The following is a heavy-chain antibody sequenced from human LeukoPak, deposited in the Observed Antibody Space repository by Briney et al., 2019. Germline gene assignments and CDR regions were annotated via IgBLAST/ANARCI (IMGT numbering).Heavy chain of an antibody. CDR1: GGSISSGSYY. CDR3: ARGRRAETFDY. CDR2: IYTSGST. V-gene: IGHV4-61*02. J-gene: IGHJ4*02. Sequence: SETLSLTCTVSGGSISSGSYYWSWIRQPAGKGLEWIGRIYTSGSTNYNPSLKSRVTISVDTSKNQFSLKLSSVTAADTAVYYCARGRRAETFDYWGQGTLVTVSS.